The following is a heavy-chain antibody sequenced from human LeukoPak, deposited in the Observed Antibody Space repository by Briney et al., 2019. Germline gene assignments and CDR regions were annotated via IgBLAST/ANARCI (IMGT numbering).Heavy chain of an antibody. Sequence: SVKVSCKASGYTFTSYYMHWVRQAPGQGLEWMGIINPSGGSTSYAQKFQGRVTMTRDTSASTVYMELSSLRSEDTAVYYCARDRVTMIRRFDYWGQGTLVTVSS. CDR1: GYTFTSYY. CDR3: ARDRVTMIRRFDY. V-gene: IGHV1-46*01. CDR2: INPSGGST. J-gene: IGHJ4*02. D-gene: IGHD3-22*01.